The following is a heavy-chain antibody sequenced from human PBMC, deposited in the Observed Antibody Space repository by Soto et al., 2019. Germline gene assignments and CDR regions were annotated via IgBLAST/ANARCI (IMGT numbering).Heavy chain of an antibody. D-gene: IGHD3-22*01. CDR3: AKDSGYYDSSGYLPFGY. J-gene: IGHJ4*02. V-gene: IGHV3-23*01. CDR2: ISGSGGST. CDR1: GFTFSSYA. Sequence: PGGSLRLSCAASGFTFSSYAMSWVRQAPGKGLEWVSAISGSGGSTYYADSVKGRFTISRDNSKNTLYLQMYSLRAEDTAVYYCAKDSGYYDSSGYLPFGYWGQGTLVTVSS.